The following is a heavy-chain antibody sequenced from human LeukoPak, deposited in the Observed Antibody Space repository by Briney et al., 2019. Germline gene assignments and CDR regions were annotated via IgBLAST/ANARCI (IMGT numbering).Heavy chain of an antibody. CDR3: ARIAVAGGHFDY. J-gene: IGHJ4*02. CDR1: GFTFSSYE. Sequence: PGGSLRLSCAASGFTFSSYEMNWVRQAPGKGLEWVLYISYSGSTIYYADSVKGRFTISRDTARNSLYLQMNSLRAEDTAVYYCARIAVAGGHFDYWGQGTLVTVSS. V-gene: IGHV3-48*03. CDR2: ISYSGSTI. D-gene: IGHD6-19*01.